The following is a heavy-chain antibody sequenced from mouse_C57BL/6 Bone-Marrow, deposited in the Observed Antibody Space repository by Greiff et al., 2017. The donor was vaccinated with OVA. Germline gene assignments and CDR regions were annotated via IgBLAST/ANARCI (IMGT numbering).Heavy chain of an antibody. Sequence: QVQLQQSGAELVRPGALVTLSCKASGYTFTDYEMHWVKQTPVHGLEWIGAIDPETGGTAYNQKFKGKAILTADKSSSTAYMELRSLTSEDSAVYYCTRYPDYWGQGTTLTVSS. CDR2: IDPETGGT. J-gene: IGHJ2*01. CDR3: TRYPDY. V-gene: IGHV1-15*01. CDR1: GYTFTDYE.